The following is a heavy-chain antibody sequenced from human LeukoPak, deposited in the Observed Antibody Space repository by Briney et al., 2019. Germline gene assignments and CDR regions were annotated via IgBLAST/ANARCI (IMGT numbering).Heavy chain of an antibody. V-gene: IGHV4-59*01. D-gene: IGHD3-22*01. CDR3: ARDRRDYYDSSGYFDY. CDR1: GGTISSYY. J-gene: IGHJ4*02. CDR2: IYYSGST. Sequence: SETLSLTCTVSGGTISSYYWSWIRQPPGKGLEWIGYIYYSGSTNYNPSLKSRVTISVDTSKNQFSLKLSSVTAADTAMYYCARDRRDYYDSSGYFDYWGQGTLVTVSS.